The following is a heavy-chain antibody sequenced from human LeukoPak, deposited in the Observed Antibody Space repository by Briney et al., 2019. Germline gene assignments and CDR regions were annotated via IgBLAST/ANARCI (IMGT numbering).Heavy chain of an antibody. CDR3: ARSSGIAAAGELY. CDR1: GYTFTGYY. CDR2: INPNSGGT. Sequence: ASVKVSCKASGYTFTGYYMHWVRQALGQGLEWMGWINPNSGGTNYAQKFQGRVTMTRDTSISTAYMELSRLRSDDTAVYYCARSSGIAAAGELYWGQGTLVTVSS. D-gene: IGHD6-13*01. J-gene: IGHJ4*02. V-gene: IGHV1-2*02.